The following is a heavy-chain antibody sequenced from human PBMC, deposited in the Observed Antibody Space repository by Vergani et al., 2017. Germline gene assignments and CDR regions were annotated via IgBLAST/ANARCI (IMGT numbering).Heavy chain of an antibody. Sequence: QLQLQESGPGLVKPSETLSLTCTVSGGSISSSSYYWGWIRQPPGKGLEWIGSIYYSGSTYYNPSLKSRVTISVDTSKNQFSLKLSSVTAADTAVYYCARTYYDFWSGYYPDYWGQGTLVTVSS. CDR1: GGSISSSSYY. J-gene: IGHJ4*02. CDR3: ARTYYDFWSGYYPDY. V-gene: IGHV4-39*01. CDR2: IYYSGST. D-gene: IGHD3-3*01.